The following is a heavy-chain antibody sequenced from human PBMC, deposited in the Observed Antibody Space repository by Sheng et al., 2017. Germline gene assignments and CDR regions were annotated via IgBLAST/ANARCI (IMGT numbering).Heavy chain of an antibody. Sequence: QVQLVQSGAEVKKPGSSVKVSCKASGGTFSSYAISWVRQAPGQGLEWMGGIIPIFGTANYAQKFQGRVTITADESTSTAYMELSSLRSEDTAVYYCARDPFFGSPVRGVTVASIWGQGTMVTVSS. CDR1: GGTFSSYA. CDR3: ARDPFFGSPVRGVTVASI. V-gene: IGHV1-69*13. CDR2: IIPIFGTA. D-gene: IGHD3-10*01. J-gene: IGHJ3*02.